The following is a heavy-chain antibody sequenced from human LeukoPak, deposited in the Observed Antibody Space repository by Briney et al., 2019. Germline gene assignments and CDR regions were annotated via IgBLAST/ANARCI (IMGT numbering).Heavy chain of an antibody. D-gene: IGHD6-19*01. CDR2: INPNSGGT. Sequence: GASVKVSCKASGYTFTGYYMHWVRQAPGQGLEWMGWINPNSGGTNYAQKFQGRVTMTRDTSISTAYMELSRLRSDDTAVHYCARDRGPSGWDLDYWGQGTLVTVSS. CDR1: GYTFTGYY. V-gene: IGHV1-2*02. CDR3: ARDRGPSGWDLDY. J-gene: IGHJ4*02.